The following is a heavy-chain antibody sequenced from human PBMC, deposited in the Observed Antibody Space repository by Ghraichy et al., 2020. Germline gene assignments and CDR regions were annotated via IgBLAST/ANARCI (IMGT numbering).Heavy chain of an antibody. V-gene: IGHV4-34*01. CDR2: INHSGST. Sequence: SETLSLTCAVYGGSFSGYYWSWIRQPPGKGLEWIGEINHSGSTNYNPSLKSRVTISVDTSKNQFSLKLSSVTAADTAVYYCARENVFRFPDGTLTGGMDVWGQGTTVTVSS. D-gene: IGHD3-3*01. CDR1: GGSFSGYY. J-gene: IGHJ6*02. CDR3: ARENVFRFPDGTLTGGMDV.